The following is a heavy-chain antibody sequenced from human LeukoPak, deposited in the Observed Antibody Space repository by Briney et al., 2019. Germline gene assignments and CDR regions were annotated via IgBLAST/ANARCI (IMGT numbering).Heavy chain of an antibody. J-gene: IGHJ6*02. D-gene: IGHD2-2*01. CDR2: VSGSGGST. V-gene: IGHV3-23*01. CDR1: GLTLRNDA. CDR3: AIWLGYCTSTSCYGLDV. Sequence: GGSLRLSSAASGLTLRNDAMSGGREPPGNGLEWGSGVSGSGGSTYYTDSGKGRFTICRDNTENKVYLEMNSLRADDTTVYYCAIWLGYCTSTSCYGLDVWGQGTTVTVSS.